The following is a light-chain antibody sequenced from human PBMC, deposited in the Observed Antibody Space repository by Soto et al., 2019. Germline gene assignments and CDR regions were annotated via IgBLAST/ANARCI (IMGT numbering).Light chain of an antibody. J-gene: IGKJ2*02. V-gene: IGKV3-20*01. CDR2: DPS. Sequence: EIVLTQSPGTLSLSPGERATLSCRASQSVSSSYLAWYQQKPGQAPRLLIYDPSSRATGIPDRFSGSGSGTDFTLTISSLEPEDFAVYYCQQYGSSPSTCGQGTKLEIK. CDR3: QQYGSSPST. CDR1: QSVSSSY.